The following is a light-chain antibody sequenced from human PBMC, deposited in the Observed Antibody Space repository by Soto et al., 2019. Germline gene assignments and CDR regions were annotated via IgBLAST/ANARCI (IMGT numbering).Light chain of an antibody. CDR3: SSYTSSSTLV. J-gene: IGLJ2*01. V-gene: IGLV2-14*01. Sequence: QSVLTQPASVSGSPGQSITISCTGTSSDVGGYNYVSWYQQHPGKAPKVVIYEVSNRPSWISNRFSGSKSGNTASLTISGLQAEDEGDYYCSSYTSSSTLVFGGGTKLTVL. CDR2: EVS. CDR1: SSDVGGYNY.